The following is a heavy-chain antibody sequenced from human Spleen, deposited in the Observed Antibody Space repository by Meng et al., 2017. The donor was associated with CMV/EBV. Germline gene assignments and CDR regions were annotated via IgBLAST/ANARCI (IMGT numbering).Heavy chain of an antibody. Sequence: GESLKISCAVSGFTFRNYEMNWVRQAPGKGLVWVSRINSDGSRTSYADSVKGRFTISRDNAKNTLYLQMNSLRAEDTAVYYCARDAGANLDYWGQGTLVTVSS. V-gene: IGHV3-74*01. CDR3: ARDAGANLDY. CDR2: INSDGSRT. CDR1: GFTFRNYE. J-gene: IGHJ4*02.